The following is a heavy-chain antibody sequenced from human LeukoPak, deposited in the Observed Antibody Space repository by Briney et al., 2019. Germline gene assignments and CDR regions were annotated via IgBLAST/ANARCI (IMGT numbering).Heavy chain of an antibody. CDR2: INPNGGGT. V-gene: IGHV1-2*02. CDR3: GRLQSDY. Sequence: ASLRVSCAASGYTFSGYCMHWVRQAPGQGLEWVGWINPNGGGTNYADSFQGRVTMTRDTSISTVYMQLSRLRSDDTAVYYCGRLQSDYWAKGTLVTVSS. CDR1: GYTFSGYC. J-gene: IGHJ4*02. D-gene: IGHD6-19*01.